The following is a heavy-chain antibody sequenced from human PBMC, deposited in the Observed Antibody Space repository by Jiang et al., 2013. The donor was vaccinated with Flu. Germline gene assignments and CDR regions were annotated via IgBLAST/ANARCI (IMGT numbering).Heavy chain of an antibody. V-gene: IGHV6-1*01. CDR2: TYYRSKWYN. CDR3: ARGASHNFDY. CDR1: GDSVSSNSAA. J-gene: IGHJ4*02. Sequence: QTLSLTCAISGDSVSSNSAAWSWIRQSPSRGLEWLGRTYYRSKWYNDYAVSVKSRITIAPDTSKNQISLQLFSVTPEDTAVYYCARGASHNFDYWGQGTLVTVSS.